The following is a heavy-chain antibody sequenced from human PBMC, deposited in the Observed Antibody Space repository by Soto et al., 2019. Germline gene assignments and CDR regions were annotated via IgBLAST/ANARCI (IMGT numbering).Heavy chain of an antibody. D-gene: IGHD6-13*01. CDR3: ARGGSSSWPGYGY. CDR2: MNPNSGDT. J-gene: IGHJ4*02. Sequence: QVQLVQSGAEVKKPGASVKVSCKASGYTFTSYDIHWVRQATGQGLEWMGWMNPNSGDTGYAQRFQGRVIMTRDTSISTAYMELSSLRSEDTAVYYCARGGSSSWPGYGYWGQGTLVTVSS. CDR1: GYTFTSYD. V-gene: IGHV1-8*01.